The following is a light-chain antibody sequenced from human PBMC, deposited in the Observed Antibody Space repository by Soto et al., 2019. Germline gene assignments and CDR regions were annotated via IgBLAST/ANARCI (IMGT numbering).Light chain of an antibody. J-gene: IGKJ3*01. CDR3: QQYDGSPPTFT. Sequence: EIVLTQSPGTLSLSPGERATLSCRASQSVSNNYLAWYQQKPGQAPRLLIYDASSRATGIPDRFSGSGSGTDFTLTISRLEPEDFAVYYRQQYDGSPPTFTFGPGTKVDIK. V-gene: IGKV3-20*01. CDR2: DAS. CDR1: QSVSNNY.